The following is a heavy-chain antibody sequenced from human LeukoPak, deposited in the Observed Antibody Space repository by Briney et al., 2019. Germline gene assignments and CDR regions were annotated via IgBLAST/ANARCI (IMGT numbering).Heavy chain of an antibody. Sequence: GGSLRLSCAASGFTVSSNYMSWVRQAPGKGLEWVSGIYSGGSTYYADSVKGRFTISRDNSKNTLYLQMNSLRAEDTAVYYCASIIITMVRGVIIDYFDYWGQGTLVTVSS. CDR2: IYSGGST. V-gene: IGHV3-53*01. CDR3: ASIIITMVRGVIIDYFDY. D-gene: IGHD3-10*01. J-gene: IGHJ4*02. CDR1: GFTVSSNY.